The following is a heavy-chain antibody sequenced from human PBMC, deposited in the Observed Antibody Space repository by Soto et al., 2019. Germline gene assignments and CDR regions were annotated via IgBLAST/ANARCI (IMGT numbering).Heavy chain of an antibody. CDR1: GFTFSSYA. CDR2: ISGSGGST. D-gene: IGHD6-13*01. V-gene: IGHV3-23*01. J-gene: IGHJ4*02. Sequence: GGSLRLSCAASGFTFSSYAMSWVRQAPGKGLEWVSAISGSGGSTYYADSVKGRFTISRDNSKNTLYLQMNSLRAEDKAVYYCAKVFFSYSSFDYWGQGTLVTVSS. CDR3: AKVFFSYSSFDY.